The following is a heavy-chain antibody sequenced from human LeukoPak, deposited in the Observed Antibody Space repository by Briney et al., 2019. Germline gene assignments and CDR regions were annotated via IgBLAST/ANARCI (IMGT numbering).Heavy chain of an antibody. Sequence: SETLSLTCAVYGGSFSGYYWSWIRQPPGRGLGWIGEINHSGSTNYNPSLKSRVTISVDTSKNQFSLKLSSVTAADTAVYCCASAYCSSTSCYNRMAAFDIWGQGTMVTVSS. CDR3: ASAYCSSTSCYNRMAAFDI. CDR2: INHSGST. CDR1: GGSFSGYY. V-gene: IGHV4-34*01. J-gene: IGHJ3*02. D-gene: IGHD2-2*02.